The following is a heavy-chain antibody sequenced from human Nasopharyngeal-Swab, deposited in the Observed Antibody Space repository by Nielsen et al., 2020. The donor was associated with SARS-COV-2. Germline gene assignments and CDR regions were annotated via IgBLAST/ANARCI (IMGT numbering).Heavy chain of an antibody. CDR3: VKKTIERSYDY. CDR2: ISDNGGST. CDR1: GFTFSYYA. D-gene: IGHD1-26*01. J-gene: IGHJ4*02. V-gene: IGHV3-64D*08. Sequence: GGSLRLSCSASGFTFSYYAMHWVRQAPGKGLEYVSAISDNGGSTYYADSVKGRFTISRDNSGNTLYLQMSSLRAEDTAVYYCVKKTIERSYDYWGQGTLVTVSS.